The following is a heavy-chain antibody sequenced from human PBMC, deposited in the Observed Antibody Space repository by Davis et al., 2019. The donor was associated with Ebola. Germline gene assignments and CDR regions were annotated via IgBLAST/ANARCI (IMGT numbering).Heavy chain of an antibody. CDR2: INPSGGST. CDR3: ARDWWGEDYDDYRNWFDP. Sequence: AASVKVSCKASGYTFTSYYMHWVRKAPGQGLEWMGIINPSGGSTSYAQKFQGRVTMTRDTSTSTVYMELSSLRSEDTAVYYCARDWWGEDYDDYRNWFDPWGQGTLVTVSS. D-gene: IGHD4-17*01. V-gene: IGHV1-46*01. CDR1: GYTFTSYY. J-gene: IGHJ5*02.